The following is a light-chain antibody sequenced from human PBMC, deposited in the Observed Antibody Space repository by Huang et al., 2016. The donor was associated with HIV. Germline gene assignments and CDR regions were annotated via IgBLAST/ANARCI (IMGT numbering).Light chain of an antibody. Sequence: DIQITQSPSSLSASVGDRVIITCRASQNINRYLNWYQQQPGKAPKLLISGASKLQSGVPSSFSGSGSGTHFTLAISSLSPEDSATYYCQHSAVTPRTFGQGTKLEI. CDR1: QNINRY. J-gene: IGKJ2*01. CDR3: QHSAVTPRT. V-gene: IGKV1-39*01. CDR2: GAS.